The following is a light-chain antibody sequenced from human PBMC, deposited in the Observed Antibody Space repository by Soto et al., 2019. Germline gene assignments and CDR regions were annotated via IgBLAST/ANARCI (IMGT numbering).Light chain of an antibody. J-gene: IGLJ1*01. CDR3: SSYTSSSTVV. CDR1: SSDVGGYNY. Sequence: QSAVTQPASVSGSPGQSITISCTGTSSDVGGYNYVSWYQQHPGKAPKLMIYEVSNRPSGVSNRFSGSKSGNTASLTISGLQAEDEADYYCSSYTSSSTVVFGTGTKVTVL. V-gene: IGLV2-14*01. CDR2: EVS.